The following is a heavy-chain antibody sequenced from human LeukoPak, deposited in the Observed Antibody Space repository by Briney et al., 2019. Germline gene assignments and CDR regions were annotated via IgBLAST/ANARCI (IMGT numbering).Heavy chain of an antibody. V-gene: IGHV1-18*01. Sequence: ASVKVSCKASGYTFTSYGISWVRQAPGQGLEWMGWISAYNGNTNYAQKLQGRVTMTTDTSTSTAYMELRSLRSDDTAVYYCARDLLVVVVVAATPVYYGMDVWGQGTTVTVSS. D-gene: IGHD2-15*01. CDR3: ARDLLVVVVVAATPVYYGMDV. CDR2: ISAYNGNT. J-gene: IGHJ6*02. CDR1: GYTFTSYG.